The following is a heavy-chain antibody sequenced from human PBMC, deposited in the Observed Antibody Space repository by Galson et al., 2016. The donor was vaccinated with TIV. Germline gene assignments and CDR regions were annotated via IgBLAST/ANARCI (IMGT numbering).Heavy chain of an antibody. V-gene: IGHV4-31*03. D-gene: IGHD5-24*01. J-gene: IGHJ4*02. Sequence: LSLTCTVSGGSISSIGYYWSWIRQHPGRGLEWIGFIYYSGSAHSKPTLKSRVTISVDTSKNQFSLQLSSVTAADTAIYYCARERASGRDGYSYADQWGQGTLVTVSS. CDR3: ARERASGRDGYSYADQ. CDR1: GGSISSIGYY. CDR2: IYYSGSA.